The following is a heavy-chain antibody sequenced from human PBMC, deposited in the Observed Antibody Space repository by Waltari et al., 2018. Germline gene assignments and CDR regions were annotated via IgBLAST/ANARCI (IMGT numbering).Heavy chain of an antibody. Sequence: QLQLQESGPGLVKLSETLYLTCTVSGGPISSSSYSWGWIRPPPGKGLEWIGSIYYSGSTYYNPSLKSRVTISVDTSKNQFSLKLSSVTAADTAVYYCARDLYSSSWYYFDYWGQGTLVTVSS. J-gene: IGHJ4*02. V-gene: IGHV4-39*07. CDR3: ARDLYSSSWYYFDY. CDR1: GGPISSSSYS. D-gene: IGHD6-13*01. CDR2: IYYSGST.